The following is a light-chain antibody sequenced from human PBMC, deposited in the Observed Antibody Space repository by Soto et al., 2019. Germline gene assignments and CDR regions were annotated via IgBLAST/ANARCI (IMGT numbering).Light chain of an antibody. V-gene: IGLV2-14*03. CDR3: TSFTSGSTPYV. CDR2: DVT. J-gene: IGLJ1*01. Sequence: QSVLTQPASVSGSPGQSITISCAGTSSDVGGYNYVSWYQQLPGKAPQLVIYDVTHRPSGVSDRFSGSRSGNTASLTISGFQAEDEADYYCTSFTSGSTPYVLGTGTKATVL. CDR1: SSDVGGYNY.